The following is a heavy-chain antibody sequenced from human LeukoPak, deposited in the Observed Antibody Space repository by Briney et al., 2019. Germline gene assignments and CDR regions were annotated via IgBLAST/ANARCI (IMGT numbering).Heavy chain of an antibody. J-gene: IGHJ4*02. CDR2: ISANGGET. D-gene: IGHD3-3*01. Sequence: GGPLRLSCAASGFTFSIYAMTWVRKAPGKGLEWVSSISANGGETHYADSVKGRFTISRDNSKNTLYLQINNPRVEDTAVYYCAKRYYDFPLDYWGQGTLVTVSS. CDR1: GFTFSIYA. V-gene: IGHV3-23*01. CDR3: AKRYYDFPLDY.